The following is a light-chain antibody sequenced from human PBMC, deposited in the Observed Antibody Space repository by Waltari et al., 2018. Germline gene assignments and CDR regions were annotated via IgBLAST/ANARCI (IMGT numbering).Light chain of an antibody. V-gene: IGLV1-44*01. Sequence: SVVTQPPSASGAPGQRVTISCSGTSSNVGSNSITWYQQLPGTAPKVVMYDIDRRPSGVPDRFSGARSGTTASLTISWLQSEDEADYYCSVWDDSLSGPVFGGGTKLTVL. CDR3: SVWDDSLSGPV. CDR1: SSNVGSNS. CDR2: DID. J-gene: IGLJ2*01.